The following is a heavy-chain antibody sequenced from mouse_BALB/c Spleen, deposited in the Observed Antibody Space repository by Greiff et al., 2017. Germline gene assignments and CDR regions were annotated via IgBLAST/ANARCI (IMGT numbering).Heavy chain of an antibody. CDR2: IWGDGSK. Sequence: VMLVESGPGLVAPSQSLSITCTVSGFSLTGYGVNWVRQPPGKGLEWLGMIWGDGSKDYNSALKSRLSISKDNSKSQVFLKMNSLQTDDTARYYCARAEIYDGYYAAMDYWGQGTSVTVSS. D-gene: IGHD2-3*01. J-gene: IGHJ4*01. CDR1: GFSLTGYG. V-gene: IGHV2-6-7*01. CDR3: ARAEIYDGYYAAMDY.